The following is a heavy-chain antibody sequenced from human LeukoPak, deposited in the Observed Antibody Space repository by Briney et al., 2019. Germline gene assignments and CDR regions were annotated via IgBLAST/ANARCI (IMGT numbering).Heavy chain of an antibody. Sequence: GGSVRLSCAASGFTFSSYWINWVRQAPGKGLEWVSSISSDSSYIYYADAVHGRFTVSRDNAKYSLYLQMNSLRAEDTAVYYCVRGSYGAYDYWGQGSLVTVSS. V-gene: IGHV3-21*01. CDR3: VRGSYGAYDY. D-gene: IGHD4-17*01. J-gene: IGHJ4*02. CDR2: ISSDSSYI. CDR1: GFTFSSYW.